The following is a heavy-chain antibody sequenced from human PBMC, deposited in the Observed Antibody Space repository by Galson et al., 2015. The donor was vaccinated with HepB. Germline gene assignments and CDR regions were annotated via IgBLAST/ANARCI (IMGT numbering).Heavy chain of an antibody. Sequence: ALVKPTQTLTLTCTFSGFSLTTTGMCINWIRQPPGKALEWLARIDWDDDKYYRTSLQTRLTISKDASKNQVVLTLTHMDPVDTGSYYCVTCSFDYWGQGTPVTVSS. CDR2: IDWDDDK. V-gene: IGHV2-70*11. CDR3: VTCSFDY. J-gene: IGHJ4*02. CDR1: GFSLTTTGMC. D-gene: IGHD2-15*01.